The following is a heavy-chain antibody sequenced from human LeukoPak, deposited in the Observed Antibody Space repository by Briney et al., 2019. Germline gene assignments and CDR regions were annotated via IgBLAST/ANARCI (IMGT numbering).Heavy chain of an antibody. J-gene: IGHJ6*02. CDR3: ARGLRRYCSSTSCYRGVWGYYYYGMDV. D-gene: IGHD2-2*02. V-gene: IGHV4-34*01. CDR1: GGSFSGYY. CDR2: TNHSGST. Sequence: SETLSLTCAVYGGSFSGYYWSWIRQPPGKGLEWIGETNHSGSTNYNPSLKSRVTISVDTSKNQFSLKLSSVTAADTAVYYCARGLRRYCSSTSCYRGVWGYYYYGMDVWGQGTTVTVSS.